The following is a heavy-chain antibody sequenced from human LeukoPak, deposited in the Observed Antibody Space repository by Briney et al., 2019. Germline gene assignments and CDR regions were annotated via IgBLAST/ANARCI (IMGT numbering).Heavy chain of an antibody. CDR2: IYWDDDK. Sequence: SGPTLVNLTQTLTLTCTFSGFSLSTSGVAVGWIRQPPGTALEWLGLIYWDDDKRYSPSLKSALTITKDTSKNQVVLTMTNMDPVDTATYYCTHRRDGYNSLDYWGQGTLVTVSS. CDR1: GFSLSTSGVA. V-gene: IGHV2-5*02. D-gene: IGHD5-24*01. CDR3: THRRDGYNSLDY. J-gene: IGHJ4*02.